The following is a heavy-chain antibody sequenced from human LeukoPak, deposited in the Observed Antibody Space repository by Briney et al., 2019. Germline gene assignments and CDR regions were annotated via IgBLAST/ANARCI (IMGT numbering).Heavy chain of an antibody. D-gene: IGHD3-10*02. Sequence: GSSVKVSCKASGGTFSSYAISWVRQAPGQGLEWMGRIIPILGIANYAQKFQGRVTITADKSTSTAYMELSSLRSEDTAVYYCARDGDHPDLFGATPYGMDVWGQGTTVTVSS. CDR3: ARDGDHPDLFGATPYGMDV. CDR2: IIPILGIA. CDR1: GGTFSSYA. J-gene: IGHJ6*02. V-gene: IGHV1-69*04.